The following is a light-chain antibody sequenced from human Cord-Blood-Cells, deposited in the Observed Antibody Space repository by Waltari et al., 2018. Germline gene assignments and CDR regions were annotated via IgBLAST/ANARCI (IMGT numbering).Light chain of an antibody. CDR2: DAS. V-gene: IGKV3-11*01. CDR1: QSVSSY. J-gene: IGKJ4*01. Sequence: DIVLTQSPATLSLSPGERATLSCRASQSVSSYLAWYQQKPGQAHRLLIYDASNRATGIPARFSGSGSATDFTLTISSLEHEDFAVYYCQQRSNWPPLTFGGGTKVEIK. CDR3: QQRSNWPPLT.